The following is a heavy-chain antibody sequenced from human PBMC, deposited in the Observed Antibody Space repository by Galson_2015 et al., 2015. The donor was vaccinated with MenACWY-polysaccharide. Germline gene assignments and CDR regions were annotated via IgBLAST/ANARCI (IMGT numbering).Heavy chain of an antibody. V-gene: IGHV3-33*01. Sequence: SLRLSCAASGFSLSSCGMHWVRQAPGKGLEWLAVIWSNGINNYYADSVRGRFTISRDDSKHSLLLQMNSLRADDTAVYYCARERGPYDVFDFWGQGTMVTVFS. D-gene: IGHD3-10*01. CDR1: GFSLSSCG. CDR2: IWSNGINN. J-gene: IGHJ3*01. CDR3: ARERGPYDVFDF.